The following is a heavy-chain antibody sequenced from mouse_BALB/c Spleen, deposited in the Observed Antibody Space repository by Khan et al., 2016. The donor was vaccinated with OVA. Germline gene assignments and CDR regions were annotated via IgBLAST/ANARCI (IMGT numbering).Heavy chain of an antibody. CDR2: INPNNGGT. CDR1: GYTFTDYS. CDR3: ARGGVGAFAY. Sequence: LQQSGPELVKPGASVKIPCKASGYTFTDYSMDWVKQSPGKSLEWIGYINPNNGGTIYNQKFKGKVTLTVDKSSNTAYMELRSLTSEDTAVYYCARGGVGAFAYWGQGTLVTVSA. V-gene: IGHV1-18*01. J-gene: IGHJ3*01. D-gene: IGHD3-3*01.